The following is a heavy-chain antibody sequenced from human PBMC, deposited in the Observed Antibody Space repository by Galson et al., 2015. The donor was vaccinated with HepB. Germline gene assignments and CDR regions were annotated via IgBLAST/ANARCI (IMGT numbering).Heavy chain of an antibody. D-gene: IGHD3-10*01. J-gene: IGHJ6*02. CDR2: ISYDGSNK. CDR1: GFTFSSYA. V-gene: IGHV3-30*04. Sequence: SLRLSCAASGFTFSSYAMHWVRQAPGKGLEWVAVISYDGSNKYYADSVKGRFTISRDNSKNTLYLQMNSLRAEDTAVYYCAGERASQWFDIYYYYYGMDVWGQGTTVTVSS. CDR3: AGERASQWFDIYYYYYGMDV.